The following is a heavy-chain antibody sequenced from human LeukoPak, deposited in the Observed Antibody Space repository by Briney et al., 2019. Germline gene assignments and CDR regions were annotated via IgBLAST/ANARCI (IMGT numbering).Heavy chain of an antibody. D-gene: IGHD3-9*01. V-gene: IGHV3-15*01. Sequence: PGGSLRLSCAASGFTFSNAWMSWVRQAPGKGLEWVGRIKSKTDGGTTDYAAPVKGRFTISRDDSKNTLHLQMNSLKTEDTAVYYCTTEEQYYDILTGYYTTFDYWGQGTLVTVSS. CDR3: TTEEQYYDILTGYYTTFDY. J-gene: IGHJ4*02. CDR2: IKSKTDGGTT. CDR1: GFTFSNAW.